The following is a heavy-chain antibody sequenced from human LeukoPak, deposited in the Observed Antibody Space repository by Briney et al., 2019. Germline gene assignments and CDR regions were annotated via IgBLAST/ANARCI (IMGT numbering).Heavy chain of an antibody. CDR1: GFTFSNVW. V-gene: IGHV3-15*05. Sequence: GGSLRLSCAASGFTFSNVWMSWVRQAPGKGLEWVGRIKSKTDGGTADYAAPVKGRFTISRDDLKNTLYLEMNSLKTEDTAVYYCTKDHGSGSYHSDLWGQGTLVTVSS. CDR3: TKDHGSGSYHSDL. J-gene: IGHJ5*02. CDR2: IKSKTDGGTA. D-gene: IGHD3-10*01.